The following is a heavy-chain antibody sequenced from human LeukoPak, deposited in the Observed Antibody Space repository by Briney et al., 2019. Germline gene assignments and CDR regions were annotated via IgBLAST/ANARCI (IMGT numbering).Heavy chain of an antibody. CDR2: MSYDGSNK. CDR3: ARGFGYGEYISAY. J-gene: IGHJ4*02. CDR1: GFTFRNYD. V-gene: IGHV3-30*03. D-gene: IGHD4-17*01. Sequence: GGSLRLSCAASGFTFRNYDMHWVRQTSGKGLEWVAVMSYDGSNKYYADSVKGRFTISRDNAKNSLHLQMNSLRAEDTAVYYCARGFGYGEYISAYWGQGTLVTVSP.